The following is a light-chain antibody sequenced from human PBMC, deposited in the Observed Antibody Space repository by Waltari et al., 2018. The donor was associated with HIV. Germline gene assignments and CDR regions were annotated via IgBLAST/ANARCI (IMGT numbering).Light chain of an antibody. J-gene: IGKJ4*01. Sequence: DIVMTQSPLSLPVTPGEPASISCRSSQSLLHSNGYSYLDWYLQKTGQSPQLLIYLGSNRASGVPDRFSGSGSGTDFTLKISRVEAEDAGMYYCMQGRQTPQVTFGGGTKVEIK. CDR1: QSLLHSNGYSY. CDR2: LGS. CDR3: MQGRQTPQVT. V-gene: IGKV2-28*01.